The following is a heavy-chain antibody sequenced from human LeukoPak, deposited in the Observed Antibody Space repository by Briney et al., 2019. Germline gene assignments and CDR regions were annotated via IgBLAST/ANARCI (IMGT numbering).Heavy chain of an antibody. CDR1: GGSFSGYY. V-gene: IGHV4-34*01. CDR3: ARGPPGYSYGYFDY. J-gene: IGHJ4*02. Sequence: SETLSLTCAVYGGSFSGYYWSWIRQPPGKGLEWIGEINHSGSTNYNPSLKSRVTISVDTSKNQFSLKLSSVTAADTAVYYCARGPPGYSYGYFDYWGQGTLVTVSS. CDR2: INHSGST. D-gene: IGHD5-18*01.